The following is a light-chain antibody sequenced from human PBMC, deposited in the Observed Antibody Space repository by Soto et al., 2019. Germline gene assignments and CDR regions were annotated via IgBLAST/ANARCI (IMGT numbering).Light chain of an antibody. CDR1: SSDVGGYNY. CDR2: EVN. J-gene: IGLJ3*02. CDR3: SSYTSSSTLRV. Sequence: QSALTQPASVSGPPGQSITISCTGTSSDVGGYNYVSWYQQHPGKAPKLMIYEVNNRPSGVSNRFSGSKSGNTASLTISGLQAEDEADYYCSSYTSSSTLRVFGGGTKLTVL. V-gene: IGLV2-14*01.